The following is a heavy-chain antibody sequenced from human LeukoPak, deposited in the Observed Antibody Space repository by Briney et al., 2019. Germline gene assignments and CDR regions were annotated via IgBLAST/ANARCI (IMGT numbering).Heavy chain of an antibody. V-gene: IGHV3-21*01. J-gene: IGHJ4*02. D-gene: IGHD3-10*01. Sequence: GSLRLSCAASGFTFSTYSMNWVRQAPGKGLEWVSSISSSSSYIYYADSVKGRFTISRDNAKNSLYLQMNSLRAEDTAVYYCARVMVRGVIAYWGQGTLVTVSS. CDR2: ISSSSSYI. CDR3: ARVMVRGVIAY. CDR1: GFTFSTYS.